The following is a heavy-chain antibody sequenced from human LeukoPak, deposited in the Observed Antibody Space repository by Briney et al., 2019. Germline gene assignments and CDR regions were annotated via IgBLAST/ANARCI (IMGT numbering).Heavy chain of an antibody. V-gene: IGHV3-11*04. CDR1: GFTFSDYY. J-gene: IGHJ5*02. D-gene: IGHD2-21*02. CDR2: ISSSGSTI. Sequence: GGSLRLSCAASGFTFSDYYMSWIRQAPGKGLEWVSYISSSGSTIYYADSVKGRFTISRDNAKNSLYLQMNSLRAEDTAVYYCERELAYCGGDCYSGVFDPWGQGTLVTVSS. CDR3: ERELAYCGGDCYSGVFDP.